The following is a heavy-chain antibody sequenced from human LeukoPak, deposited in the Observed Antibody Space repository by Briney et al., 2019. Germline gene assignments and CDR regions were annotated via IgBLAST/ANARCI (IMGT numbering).Heavy chain of an antibody. V-gene: IGHV4-4*07. D-gene: IGHD3-3*01. CDR2: ISTGGST. CDR3: AREFLDDYWRGPSHFYYMDV. Sequence: PSETLSLTCTVSGGSMNIIHWNWIRQPAGKGLEWIGHISTGGSTTYNPSLRSRVTMSVDTSKKQFSLNLNSVTAADTAVYYCAREFLDDYWRGPSHFYYMDVWGKGTPVTVSS. J-gene: IGHJ6*03. CDR1: GGSMNIIH.